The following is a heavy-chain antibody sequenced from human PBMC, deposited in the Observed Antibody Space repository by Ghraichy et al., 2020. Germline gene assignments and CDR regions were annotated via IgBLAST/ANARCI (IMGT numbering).Heavy chain of an antibody. D-gene: IGHD1-26*01. V-gene: IGHV1-2*06. CDR3: ARDGAVGSTFVLY. J-gene: IGHJ4*02. Sequence: ASVKVSCKASGYTFSDNYIHWVRQAPGQGLEWMGRINPNGGVTKYVQKFHGRVTMTRDTSISTAYMELSRLRSDDTAMYYCARDGAVGSTFVLYWGQGSLVTVSS. CDR1: GYTFSDNY. CDR2: INPNGGVT.